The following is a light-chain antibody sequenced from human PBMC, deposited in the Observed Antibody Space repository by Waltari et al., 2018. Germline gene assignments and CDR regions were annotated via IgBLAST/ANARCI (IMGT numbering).Light chain of an antibody. J-gene: IGLJ3*02. CDR2: ENT. V-gene: IGLV1-40*01. CDR1: RPNIGAGFA. CDR3: QAYDHSLNGWV. Sequence: QSVLTQPPSVSGAPGQRVTISCPGGRPNIGAGFAATWYQQFPGTAPKLPIYENTHRPSGVPDRFSGSKSGTSASLAITGLQAEDEADYYCQAYDHSLNGWVFGEGTKLTVL.